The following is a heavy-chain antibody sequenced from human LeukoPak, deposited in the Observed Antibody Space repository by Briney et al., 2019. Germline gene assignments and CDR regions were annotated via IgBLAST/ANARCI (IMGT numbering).Heavy chain of an antibody. J-gene: IGHJ4*02. Sequence: GGSLRLSCAASGFTFSSYSMNWVRQAPGKGLEWVSSIDSSSGYIYYADSVKGRFTISRDNAKNSLYLQMNSLRVEDTAIYYCARVARQLTGYWGQGTLVTVSS. CDR3: ARVARQLTGY. CDR1: GFTFSSYS. D-gene: IGHD3-9*01. CDR2: IDSSSGYI. V-gene: IGHV3-21*01.